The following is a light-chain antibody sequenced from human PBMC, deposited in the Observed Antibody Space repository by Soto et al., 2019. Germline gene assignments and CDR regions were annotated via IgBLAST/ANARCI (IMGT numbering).Light chain of an antibody. Sequence: DIQMTQSPSSLSASVGDRVTITCRASQTISTYLNWYQQKPGKAPRLLIYDASSLLSGVPSRFSGSGSGTDFTLTIASLQPEDFAVYYCQQYGSSPYTFGQGTKLEIK. J-gene: IGKJ2*01. CDR1: QTISTY. V-gene: IGKV1-39*01. CDR2: DAS. CDR3: QQYGSSPYT.